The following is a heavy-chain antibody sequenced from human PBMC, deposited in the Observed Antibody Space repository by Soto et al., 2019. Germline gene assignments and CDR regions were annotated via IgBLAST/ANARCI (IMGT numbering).Heavy chain of an antibody. V-gene: IGHV3-23*01. CDR3: AKGLWFGEYYYYGMDV. Sequence: GGSLRLSCAASGFPFSSYAMSWVRQAPGKGLEWVSAISGSGGSTYYADSVKGRFTISRDNSKNTLYLQMNSLRAEDTAVYYCAKGLWFGEYYYYGMDVWGQGTTVTVSS. CDR1: GFPFSSYA. J-gene: IGHJ6*02. D-gene: IGHD3-10*01. CDR2: ISGSGGST.